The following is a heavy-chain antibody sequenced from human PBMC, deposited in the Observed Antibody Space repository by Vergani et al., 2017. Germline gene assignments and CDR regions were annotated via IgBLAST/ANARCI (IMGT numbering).Heavy chain of an antibody. CDR3: AGAAARRGGYYYYYMDV. V-gene: IGHV3-30-3*01. J-gene: IGHJ6*03. Sequence: QVQLVESGGGVVQPGRSLRLSCAASGFTFSSYAMHWVRQAPGKGLEWVAVISYDGSNKYYADSVKGRFTISRDNSKNTLYLQMNSLRAEDTAVYYCAGAAARRGGYYYYYMDVWGKGTTVTVSS. CDR1: GFTFSSYA. D-gene: IGHD6-6*01. CDR2: ISYDGSNK.